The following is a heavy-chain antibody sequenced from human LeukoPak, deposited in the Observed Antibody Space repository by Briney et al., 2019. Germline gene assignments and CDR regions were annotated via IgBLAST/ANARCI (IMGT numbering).Heavy chain of an antibody. CDR2: IYTSGST. V-gene: IGHV4-4*07. J-gene: IGHJ5*02. Sequence: PSETLSLTCTVPGGSISSYYWSWIRQPAGKGLEWIGRIYTSGSTNYNPSLKSRVTMSVDTSQNQFSLKLSSVTAADTAVYYCARDSSYGSGNWFDPWGQGTLVTVSS. CDR1: GGSISSYY. D-gene: IGHD3-10*01. CDR3: ARDSSYGSGNWFDP.